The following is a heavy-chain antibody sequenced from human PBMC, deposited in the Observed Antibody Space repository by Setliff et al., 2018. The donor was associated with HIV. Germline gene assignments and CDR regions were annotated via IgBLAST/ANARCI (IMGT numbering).Heavy chain of an antibody. CDR2: ISPDNGNR. Sequence: ASVKVSCKSSGYTFTDYFMHWVRQAPGQGLEWMGWISPDNGNRRIQRRFQGRVTMTRDTSIRTAYMELSSLTSDDTAVYYCASLATTRWDYWGRGTLVTVSS. D-gene: IGHD2-15*01. CDR1: GYTFTDYF. CDR3: ASLATTRWDY. V-gene: IGHV1-2*02. J-gene: IGHJ4*02.